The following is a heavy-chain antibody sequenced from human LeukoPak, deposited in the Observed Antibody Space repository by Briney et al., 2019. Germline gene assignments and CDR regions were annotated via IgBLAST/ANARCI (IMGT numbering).Heavy chain of an antibody. Sequence: GGSLRLSCAASGLTFSTYAMHWVRQAPGKGLEWAAFIRYDGSNKYYADSVKGRFTISRDNSKNTLYLQMNSLRAEDTAMYYCAKVPLRFFHEYAGLPDYWGQGTLVTVSS. J-gene: IGHJ4*02. CDR3: AKVPLRFFHEYAGLPDY. V-gene: IGHV3-30*02. D-gene: IGHD3-3*01. CDR2: IRYDGSNK. CDR1: GLTFSTYA.